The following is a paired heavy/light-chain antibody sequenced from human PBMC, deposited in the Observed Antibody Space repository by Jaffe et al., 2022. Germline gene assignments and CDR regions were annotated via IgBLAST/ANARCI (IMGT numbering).Light chain of an antibody. J-gene: IGKJ5*01. CDR3: QQRSNWPPKIT. CDR2: DAS. Sequence: EIVLTQSPATLSLSPGERATLSCRASQSVSSYLAWYQQKPGQAPRLLIYDASNRATGIPARFSGSGSGTDFTLTISSLEPEDFAVYYCQQRSNWPPKITFGQGTRLEIK. CDR1: QSVSSY. V-gene: IGKV3-11*01.
Heavy chain of an antibody. D-gene: IGHD3-22*01. CDR2: IIPIFGTA. Sequence: QVQLVQSGAEVKKPGSSVKVSCKASGGTFSSYAISWVRQAPGQGLEWMGGIIPIFGTANYAQKFQGRVTITTDESTSTAYMELSSLRSEDTAVYYCARHGVNYYDSSGYHGYFDYWGQGTLVTVSS. J-gene: IGHJ4*02. CDR1: GGTFSSYA. V-gene: IGHV1-69*05. CDR3: ARHGVNYYDSSGYHGYFDY.